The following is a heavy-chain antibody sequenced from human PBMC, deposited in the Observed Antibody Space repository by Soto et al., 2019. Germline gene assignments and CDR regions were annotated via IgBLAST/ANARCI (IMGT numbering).Heavy chain of an antibody. CDR2: IYPGDSDT. V-gene: IGHV5-51*01. CDR3: ARRSDFWSGYKAYGMDV. J-gene: IGHJ6*02. Sequence: PGESLKISCKGPGYSFTSYWIGWVRQMPGKGLEWMGIIYPGDSDTRYSPSFQGQVTISADKSISTAYLQWSSLKASDTAMYYCARRSDFWSGYKAYGMDVWGQGTTVTVSS. D-gene: IGHD3-3*01. CDR1: GYSFTSYW.